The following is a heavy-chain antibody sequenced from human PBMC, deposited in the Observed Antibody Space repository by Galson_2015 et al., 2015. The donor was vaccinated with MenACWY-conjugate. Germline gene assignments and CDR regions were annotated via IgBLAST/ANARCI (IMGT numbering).Heavy chain of an antibody. D-gene: IGHD1-26*01. CDR3: ARSRRGATMDYFDY. V-gene: IGHV3-21*01. CDR2: ISSSSSYI. CDR1: GFTFSSYS. J-gene: IGHJ4*02. Sequence: SLRLSCAASGFTFSSYSMNWVRQAPGKGLEWVSSISSSSSYIYYADSVKGRFTISRDNAKNSLYLQMNSLRAEDTAVYYCARSRRGATMDYFDYWGQGTLVTVSS.